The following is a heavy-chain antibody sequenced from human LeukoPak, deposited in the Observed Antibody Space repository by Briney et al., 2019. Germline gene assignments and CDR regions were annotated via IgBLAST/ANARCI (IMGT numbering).Heavy chain of an antibody. CDR3: ASGAYGDYVIDVWFDP. Sequence: PGGSLRLSCAASGFSVSSYGMTWVRQAPGKGLEWVSAVGGSDTSTYYADSVKGRFTISRDNAKNSLYLQMNSLRAEDTAVYYCASGAYGDYVIDVWFDPWGQGTLVTVSS. V-gene: IGHV3-21*01. D-gene: IGHD4-17*01. CDR1: GFSVSSYG. J-gene: IGHJ5*02. CDR2: VGGSDTST.